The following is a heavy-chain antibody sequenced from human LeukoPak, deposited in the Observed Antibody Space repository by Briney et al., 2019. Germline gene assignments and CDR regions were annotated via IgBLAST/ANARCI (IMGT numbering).Heavy chain of an antibody. CDR1: GGSISGYY. J-gene: IGHJ2*01. Sequence: SETLSLTCTVSGGSISGYYWSWLRQSPEREVEWIGYVYHSGFTHYNPSLRSRVTISVDLARNQFSLKLTSATAADTAMYYCARDQRCSRFDGGCDQWYFDLWGRGTLVTVSS. CDR2: VYHSGFT. CDR3: ARDQRCSRFDGGCDQWYFDL. V-gene: IGHV4-59*01. D-gene: IGHD3-10*02.